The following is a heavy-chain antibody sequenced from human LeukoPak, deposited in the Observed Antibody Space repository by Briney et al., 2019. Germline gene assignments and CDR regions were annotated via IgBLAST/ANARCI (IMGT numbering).Heavy chain of an antibody. J-gene: IGHJ5*02. D-gene: IGHD6-25*01. CDR2: INHSGST. CDR1: GGSFSGYY. Sequence: SETLSLTCAVYGGSFSGYYWSWIRQPPGKGLEWIGEINHSGSTNYNPSLKSRVTISVDTSKNQFSLKLSSVTAADTAVYYCARDFGDSSGWTRGRNWFDPWGQGTLVTVSS. CDR3: ARDFGDSSGWTRGRNWFDP. V-gene: IGHV4-34*01.